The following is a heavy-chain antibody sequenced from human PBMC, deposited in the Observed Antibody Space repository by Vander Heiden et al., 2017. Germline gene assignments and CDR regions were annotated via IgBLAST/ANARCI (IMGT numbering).Heavy chain of an antibody. D-gene: IGHD2-15*01. CDR3: AKRSPVGGDYFDY. Sequence: EVQLLESGGGLVQPGGSLRLSCAASAFTFSSYAMSWVRQAPGKGLEWVSAISTRGDSTYYADSVKGRFTIPRDNSKNTLYLQMNSLRVEDTAVYYCAKRSPVGGDYFDYWGQGTLVTVSS. CDR2: ISTRGDST. J-gene: IGHJ4*02. CDR1: AFTFSSYA. V-gene: IGHV3-23*01.